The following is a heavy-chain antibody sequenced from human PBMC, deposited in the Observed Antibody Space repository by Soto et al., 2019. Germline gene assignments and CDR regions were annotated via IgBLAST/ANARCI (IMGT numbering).Heavy chain of an antibody. J-gene: IGHJ6*01. Sequence: ASVKVSCKASGYTFTSYYMHWVRQAPGQGLEWMGIINPSGGSTSYAQKFQGRVTMTRDTSTSTVYMELSSLRSEDTAVYYCARGGTIQLLLLWYYYYGMDVWGQGTTVTVSS. V-gene: IGHV1-46*01. CDR2: INPSGGST. D-gene: IGHD5-18*01. CDR3: ARGGTIQLLLLWYYYYGMDV. CDR1: GYTFTSYY.